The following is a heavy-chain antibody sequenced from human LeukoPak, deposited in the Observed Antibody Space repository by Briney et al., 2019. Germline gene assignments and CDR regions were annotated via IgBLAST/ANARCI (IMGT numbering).Heavy chain of an antibody. CDR2: IYYSRTI. V-gene: IGHV4-38-2*02. D-gene: IGHD3-16*01. CDR1: GYSISSGYY. CDR3: ARDSDQGGIDY. J-gene: IGHJ4*02. Sequence: SETLSLTCTVSGYSISSGYYWGWIRQPPGKGLEWIGTIYYSRTIYYNSSLKSRVTISVDRSKNQLSLKLSSLTAADTAVYFCARDSDQGGIDYWGQGTLVTVSS.